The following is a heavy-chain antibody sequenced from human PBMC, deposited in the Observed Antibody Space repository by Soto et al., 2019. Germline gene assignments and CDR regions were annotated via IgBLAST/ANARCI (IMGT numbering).Heavy chain of an antibody. CDR1: GFTFSSYG. D-gene: IGHD3-10*01. CDR3: ARDYYYGSGSYYNAYYYYGMDV. Sequence: GGSLRLSCAASGFTFSSYGMHWVRQAPGKGLEWVAVIWYDGSNKYYADSVKGRFTISRDNSKNTLYLQMNSLRAEDTAVYYCARDYYYGSGSYYNAYYYYGMDVWGQGTTVT. CDR2: IWYDGSNK. V-gene: IGHV3-33*01. J-gene: IGHJ6*02.